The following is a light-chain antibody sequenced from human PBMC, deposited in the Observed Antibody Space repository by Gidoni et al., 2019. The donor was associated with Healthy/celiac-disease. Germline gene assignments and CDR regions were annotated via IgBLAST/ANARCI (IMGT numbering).Light chain of an antibody. J-gene: IGKJ2*01. CDR2: GAS. Sequence: ESVLTQSPGTLSLSPGERATLSCRASQSVSSSYLAWYQQKPGQAPRLLIYGASSRATGIPDRFSGSGSGTDFTLTISRLEPVDFAVYYCQQYGSSMYTFGQGTKLEIQ. CDR1: QSVSSSY. V-gene: IGKV3-20*01. CDR3: QQYGSSMYT.